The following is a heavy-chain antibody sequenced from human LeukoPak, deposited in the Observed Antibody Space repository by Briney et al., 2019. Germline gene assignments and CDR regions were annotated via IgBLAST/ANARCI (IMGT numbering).Heavy chain of an antibody. Sequence: GGSLRLSCAASGFTFSTYWMHWVRQAPGKGLVWVSRINGDGGSRNYADSVNGRFTISRDNAKNTLYLQMSSLRVEDTAVYYCASASSHRTAAGGDYWGQGTLVTVST. CDR1: GFTFSTYW. CDR2: INGDGGSR. J-gene: IGHJ4*02. D-gene: IGHD6-13*01. CDR3: ASASSHRTAAGGDY. V-gene: IGHV3-74*01.